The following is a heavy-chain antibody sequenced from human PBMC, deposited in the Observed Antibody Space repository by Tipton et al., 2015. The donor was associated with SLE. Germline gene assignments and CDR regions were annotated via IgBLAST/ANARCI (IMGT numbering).Heavy chain of an antibody. J-gene: IGHJ4*02. D-gene: IGHD2-15*01. CDR2: TYYRSKWFN. Sequence: GLVKPSQTLSLTCVISGDSVSSNNAAWNWIRQSPSRGPEWLGRTYYRSKWFNNYAVSVQSRITFNSDTSKNQFSLQLNSVTPEDTAVYYCAGTCSGGSCYSFDSWGQGTLVTVSS. CDR3: AGTCSGGSCYSFDS. CDR1: GDSVSSNNAA. V-gene: IGHV6-1*01.